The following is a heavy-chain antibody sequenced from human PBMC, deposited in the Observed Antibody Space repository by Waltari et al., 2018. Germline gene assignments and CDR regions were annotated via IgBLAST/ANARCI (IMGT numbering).Heavy chain of an antibody. CDR3: AREGYTSGRAGIFDY. CDR1: RSAFINDI. CDR2: MSYDGYSK. Sequence: LVESGGDVVQSGRSLRLSCVSSRSAFINDILHWVRQAPGKGLEWVSAMSYDGYSKYYADSVKGRFTISRDDSLNTVYLQLDSLTVEDTAIYYCAREGYTSGRAGIFDYWGQGTLVTVSS. D-gene: IGHD6-19*01. J-gene: IGHJ4*02. V-gene: IGHV3-30-3*01.